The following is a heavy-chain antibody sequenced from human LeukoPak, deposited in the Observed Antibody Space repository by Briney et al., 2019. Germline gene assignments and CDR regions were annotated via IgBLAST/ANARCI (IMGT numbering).Heavy chain of an antibody. CDR1: GGSISTGDYY. J-gene: IGHJ5*02. Sequence: SQTLSLSCTVSGGSISTGDYYWSWIRQPPGKGLEWVGYIYYSGSTNYNPSLKSRVTISVDTSKNQFSLKLSSVTAADTAVYYCARVVYCSSTSCYGNWFDPWGQGTLVTVSS. V-gene: IGHV4-61*08. CDR3: ARVVYCSSTSCYGNWFDP. D-gene: IGHD2-2*01. CDR2: IYYSGST.